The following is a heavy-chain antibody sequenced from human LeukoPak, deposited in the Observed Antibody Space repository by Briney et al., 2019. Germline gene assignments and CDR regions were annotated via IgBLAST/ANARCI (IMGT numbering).Heavy chain of an antibody. J-gene: IGHJ4*02. CDR2: ISSSSSYI. D-gene: IGHD2-21*02. Sequence: PGGSLRLSCAASGFTFSSYAMSWVRQAPGKGLEWVSSISSSSSYIYYADSVKGRFTISRDNAKNSLYLQMNSLRAEDTAVYYCARDRGIVVVTAIFDYWGQGTLVTVSS. V-gene: IGHV3-21*01. CDR1: GFTFSSYA. CDR3: ARDRGIVVVTAIFDY.